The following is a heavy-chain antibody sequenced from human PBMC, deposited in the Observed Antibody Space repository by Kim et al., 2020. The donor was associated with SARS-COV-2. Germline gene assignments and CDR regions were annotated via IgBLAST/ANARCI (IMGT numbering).Heavy chain of an antibody. V-gene: IGHV3-23*01. CDR3: AIPPYYYGSGINWFDP. D-gene: IGHD3-10*01. CDR2: ISGSGGST. J-gene: IGHJ5*02. Sequence: GGSLRLSCAASGFTFSSYAMSWVRQAPGKGLEWVSAISGSGGSTYYADSVKGRFTISRDNSKNTLYLQMNSLRAEDTAVYYCAIPPYYYGSGINWFDPWGQGTLVTVSS. CDR1: GFTFSSYA.